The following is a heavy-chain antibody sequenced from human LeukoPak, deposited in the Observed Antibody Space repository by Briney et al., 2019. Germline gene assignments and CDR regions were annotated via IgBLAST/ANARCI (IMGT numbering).Heavy chain of an antibody. CDR1: GGTFSSYA. CDR2: IIPIFGTA. CDR3: ARASCSSTSCHAYYYYYMDV. V-gene: IGHV1-69*13. Sequence: ASVKVSCKASGGTFSSYAISWVRQAPGQELEWMGGIIPIFGTANYAQKFQGRVTITADESTSTAYMELSSLRSEDTAVYYCARASCSSTSCHAYYYYYMDVWGKGTTVTVFS. D-gene: IGHD2-2*01. J-gene: IGHJ6*03.